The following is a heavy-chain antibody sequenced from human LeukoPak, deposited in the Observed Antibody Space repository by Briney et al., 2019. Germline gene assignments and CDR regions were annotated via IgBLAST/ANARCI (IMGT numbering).Heavy chain of an antibody. V-gene: IGHV4-30-4*08. D-gene: IGHD2-21*01. CDR3: ARDSPFTVY. CDR2: IYYSGST. CDR1: GGSISSGDYY. J-gene: IGHJ4*02. Sequence: PSETLSLTCTVSGGSISSGDYYWSWIRQPPGKGLEWIGYIYYSGSTYYNPSLNSRVTISVDTSKNQFSLKPSSVTAADTAVYYCARDSPFTVYWGQGTLVTVSS.